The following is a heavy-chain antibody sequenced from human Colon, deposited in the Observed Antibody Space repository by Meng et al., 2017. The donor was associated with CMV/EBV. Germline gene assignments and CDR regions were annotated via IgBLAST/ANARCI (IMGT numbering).Heavy chain of an antibody. CDR3: ARGSSPGVTYWEY. D-gene: IGHD1-26*01. V-gene: IGHV3-7*01. Sequence: GGPLRLSCAASGFSFRSYGMTWVRQAPGKGLEWVANIKQDGSEKHYVDSVKGRFTISRDNAKNSVYLQMNSLRAEDTAVYFCARGSSPGVTYWEYWGQGTLVTVSS. CDR2: IKQDGSEK. CDR1: GFSFRSYG. J-gene: IGHJ4*02.